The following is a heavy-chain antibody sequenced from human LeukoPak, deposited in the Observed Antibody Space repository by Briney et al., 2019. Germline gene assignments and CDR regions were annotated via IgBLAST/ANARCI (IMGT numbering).Heavy chain of an antibody. CDR1: GYTFTRYA. Sequence: ASVRVSCKASGYTFTRYAISWVRQAPGQGLEWMGWINPFNGNTNDAERLQGRVIMTTDTSTRTAYMELRSLRSDDTAVYYCARDYTSAEWLGFAFDVWGQGTMISVSS. J-gene: IGHJ3*01. CDR2: INPFNGNT. D-gene: IGHD6-19*01. V-gene: IGHV1-18*01. CDR3: ARDYTSAEWLGFAFDV.